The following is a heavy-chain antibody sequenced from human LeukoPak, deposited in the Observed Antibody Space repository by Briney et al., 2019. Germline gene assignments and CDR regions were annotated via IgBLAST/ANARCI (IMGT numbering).Heavy chain of an antibody. CDR2: MNPNSGNT. CDR1: GGTFTSYD. Sequence: GSSVKVSCKASGGTFTSYDINWVRQATGQGLEWMGWMNPNSGNTGYAQKFQGRVTITRNTSISTAYMELSSLRSEDTAVYYCARGRPDNFGFDPWGQGTLVTVSS. V-gene: IGHV1-8*03. D-gene: IGHD5-24*01. CDR3: ARGRPDNFGFDP. J-gene: IGHJ5*02.